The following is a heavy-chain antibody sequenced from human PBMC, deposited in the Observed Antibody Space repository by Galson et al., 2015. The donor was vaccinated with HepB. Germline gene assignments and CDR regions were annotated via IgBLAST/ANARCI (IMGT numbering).Heavy chain of an antibody. J-gene: IGHJ4*02. D-gene: IGHD3-3*01. CDR3: VKDLGWVDDY. CDR1: GFSFRTYA. V-gene: IGHV3-64D*06. Sequence: SLRLSCAFSGFSFRTYAMFWVRQAPVKGLDYVSGISSDGTSTYYVDSVRGRFTISRDTSKNTMYLQMSSLRPEDTAVYYCVKDLGWVDDYWGQGTLVTVSS. CDR2: ISSDGTST.